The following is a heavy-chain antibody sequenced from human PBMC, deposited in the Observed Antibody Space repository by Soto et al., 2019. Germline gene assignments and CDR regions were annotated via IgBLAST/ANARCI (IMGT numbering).Heavy chain of an antibody. CDR3: ARVQLPGYSSHGLDV. J-gene: IGHJ6*02. Sequence: QVQLVESGGGVVQPGRSVRISCTASGFTFKSYTFQWVRQAPGKGLEWVAVISYDGSDKDYADSVRGRFTFSRDNSKNTLYLQMNNLRPEDTAVYFCARVQLPGYSSHGLDVWGQGTTVTVSS. CDR2: ISYDGSDK. CDR1: GFTFKSYT. V-gene: IGHV3-30-3*01. D-gene: IGHD6-13*01.